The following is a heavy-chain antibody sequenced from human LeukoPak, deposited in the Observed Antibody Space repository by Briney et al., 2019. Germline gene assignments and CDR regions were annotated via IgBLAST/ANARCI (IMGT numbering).Heavy chain of an antibody. V-gene: IGHV3-74*01. D-gene: IGHD3-10*01. CDR1: GFTFSRYW. CDR3: ARDLPLYYGSGTNWFDP. Sequence: GGSLRLSCAASGFTFSRYWMRWVRQAPGKGLVWVSRINSDGSSTSYADSVKGRFTISRDNAKNSLYLQMNSLRAEDTAVYYCARDLPLYYGSGTNWFDPWGQGTLVTVSS. J-gene: IGHJ5*02. CDR2: INSDGSST.